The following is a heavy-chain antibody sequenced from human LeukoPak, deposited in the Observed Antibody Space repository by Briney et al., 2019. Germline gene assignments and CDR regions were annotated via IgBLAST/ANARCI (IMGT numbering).Heavy chain of an antibody. CDR1: GYTFTSYY. J-gene: IGHJ4*02. CDR3: AREVYCSSTSCTQRYFDY. D-gene: IGHD2-2*01. Sequence: ASVKVSCKASGYTFTSYYMHWVRQAPGQGLEWMGIINPSGGSTSYAQKFQGRVTMTRDTSTSTVYMELSSLRSEDTAAYYCAREVYCSSTSCTQRYFDYWGQGTLVTVSS. CDR2: INPSGGST. V-gene: IGHV1-46*01.